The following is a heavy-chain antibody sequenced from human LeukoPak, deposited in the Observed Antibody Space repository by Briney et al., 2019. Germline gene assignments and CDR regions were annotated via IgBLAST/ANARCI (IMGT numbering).Heavy chain of an antibody. CDR2: ISGSGGST. CDR1: GFTFSSYA. V-gene: IGHV3-23*01. D-gene: IGHD3-10*01. Sequence: GGSLRLSCAASGFTFSSYAMSWVRQAPGKELEWVSAISGSGGSTYYADSVKGRFTISRDNSKNTLYLQMNSLRAEDTAVYYCAKDIGGSGSYYNDAFDIWGQGTMVTVSS. J-gene: IGHJ3*02. CDR3: AKDIGGSGSYYNDAFDI.